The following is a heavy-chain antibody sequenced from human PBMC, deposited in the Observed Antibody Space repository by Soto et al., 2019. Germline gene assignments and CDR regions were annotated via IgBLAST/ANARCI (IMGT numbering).Heavy chain of an antibody. Sequence: SETLSLTCTVSGASISSSSYYWAWIRQPPGKGLEWIGSIYYRGSTDYNPSLKSRVTISVDTSKNHFSLKLNSVTAADTAVYYCARGLILWFGELSRRGGYYYYMDVWGKGTTVTVSS. D-gene: IGHD3-10*01. CDR2: IYYRGST. CDR3: ARGLILWFGELSRRGGYYYYMDV. V-gene: IGHV4-39*02. CDR1: GASISSSSYY. J-gene: IGHJ6*03.